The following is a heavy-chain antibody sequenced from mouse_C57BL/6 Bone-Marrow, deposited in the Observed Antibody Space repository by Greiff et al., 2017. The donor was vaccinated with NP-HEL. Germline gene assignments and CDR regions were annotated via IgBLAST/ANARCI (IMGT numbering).Heavy chain of an antibody. Sequence: EVQLVESGGGLVQPKGSLKLSCAASGFSFNTYAMNWVRQAPGKGLEWVARIRSKSNNYATYYADSVKDRFTISRDDSESMLYLQMNNLKTEDTAMYYCVRHTRRYFDVWGTGTTVTVSS. J-gene: IGHJ1*03. CDR2: IRSKSNNYAT. D-gene: IGHD1-2*01. CDR3: VRHTRRYFDV. CDR1: GFSFNTYA. V-gene: IGHV10-1*01.